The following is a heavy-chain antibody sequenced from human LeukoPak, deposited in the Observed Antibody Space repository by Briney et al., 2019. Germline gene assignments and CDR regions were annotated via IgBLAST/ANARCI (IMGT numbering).Heavy chain of an antibody. D-gene: IGHD3-10*01. V-gene: IGHV4-34*01. J-gene: IGHJ4*02. CDR1: GGSFSDYD. Sequence: SETLSLTCGVHGGSFSDYDWSWIRLPPGKGLEWIGEINHSGSTNYNPSLKSRVTISVDTSKNQFSLKLSSVTAADTAVYYCADTRRGSGSYKNWGQGTLVTVSS. CDR3: ADTRRGSGSYKN. CDR2: INHSGST.